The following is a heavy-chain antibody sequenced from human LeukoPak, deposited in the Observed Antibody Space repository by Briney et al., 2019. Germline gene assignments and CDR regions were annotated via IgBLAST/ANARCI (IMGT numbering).Heavy chain of an antibody. CDR2: IDPSDSYT. Sequence: GEPLKISCKGSGYNFTSYWITWVRQMPGKGLEWMGRIDPSDSYTNYSPSFQGHVTISADKSISTAYLQWSSLKASDTAMYYCARQTAMAPFDYWGQGTLVTVSS. V-gene: IGHV5-10-1*01. CDR1: GYNFTSYW. J-gene: IGHJ4*02. CDR3: ARQTAMAPFDY. D-gene: IGHD5-18*01.